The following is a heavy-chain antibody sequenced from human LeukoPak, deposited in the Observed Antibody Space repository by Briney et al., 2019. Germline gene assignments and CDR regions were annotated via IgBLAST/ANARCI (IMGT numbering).Heavy chain of an antibody. J-gene: IGHJ4*02. CDR2: ISASGGST. Sequence: PRGSLRLSCAASGFTFSSSAMSWVRQAPGKGLEWVSGISASGGSTSYADSVRGRFTISRDNSKNTLYVQMNSLRDEDTAVYYCAIDQRWESPHYLDSWGQGTLVTVSS. D-gene: IGHD1-26*01. CDR3: AIDQRWESPHYLDS. V-gene: IGHV3-23*01. CDR1: GFTFSSSA.